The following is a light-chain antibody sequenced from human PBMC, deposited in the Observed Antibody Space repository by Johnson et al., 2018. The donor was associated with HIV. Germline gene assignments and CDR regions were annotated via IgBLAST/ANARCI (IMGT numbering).Light chain of an antibody. CDR2: DNN. Sequence: QSVLTQPPSVSAAPGQKVTISCSGSSSNIGNNYVSWYQQLPGTAPKLLIYDNNKRPSGIPDRFSGSKSGTSATLGITGLQTGDAADYYCGTWDSSLSVVFGTGTKVTVL. V-gene: IGLV1-51*01. CDR1: SSNIGNNY. CDR3: GTWDSSLSVV. J-gene: IGLJ1*01.